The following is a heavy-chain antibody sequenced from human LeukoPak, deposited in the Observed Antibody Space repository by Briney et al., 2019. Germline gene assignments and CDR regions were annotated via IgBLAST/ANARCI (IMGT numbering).Heavy chain of an antibody. CDR3: TRVYSSSWYGGYFQH. J-gene: IGHJ1*01. CDR2: IRSKAYGGTT. Sequence: PGGSLRLSCTASGFTFGDYAMSWVRQAPGKGLEWVGFIRSKAYGGTTEYAASVKGRFTISRDDSKSIAYLQMNSLKTEDTAVYYCTRVYSSSWYGGYFQHWGQGTLVTVSS. V-gene: IGHV3-49*04. CDR1: GFTFGDYA. D-gene: IGHD6-13*01.